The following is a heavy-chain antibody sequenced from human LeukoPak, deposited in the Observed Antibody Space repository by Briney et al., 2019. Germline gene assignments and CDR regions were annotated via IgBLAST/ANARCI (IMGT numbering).Heavy chain of an antibody. CDR2: IIPIFGTA. CDR3: AREVVVAATRVYYFDY. D-gene: IGHD2-15*01. V-gene: IGHV1-69*05. J-gene: IGHJ4*02. Sequence: SVKVSCKASGGTFSSYAISWVRQAPGQGLEWMGGIIPIFGTANYAQKFQGRVTITTDESTSTAYMELSSLRSEDTAVYYCAREVVVAATRVYYFDYWGQGPLVTVSS. CDR1: GGTFSSYA.